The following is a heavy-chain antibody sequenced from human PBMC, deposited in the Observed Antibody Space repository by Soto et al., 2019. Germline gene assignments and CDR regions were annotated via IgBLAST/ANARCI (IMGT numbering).Heavy chain of an antibody. CDR1: GYTFTSYG. Sequence: QVQLVQSGAEVKKPGASVKVSCKASGYTFTSYGIGWVRQAPGQGLEWMGWISAYNGNTNYAQKLQGRFTMTTDTSTSTAYTELRSLRSDYTAVYYCARDRGSYALDYWGQGTLVTVSS. CDR2: ISAYNGNT. CDR3: ARDRGSYALDY. D-gene: IGHD1-26*01. V-gene: IGHV1-18*01. J-gene: IGHJ4*02.